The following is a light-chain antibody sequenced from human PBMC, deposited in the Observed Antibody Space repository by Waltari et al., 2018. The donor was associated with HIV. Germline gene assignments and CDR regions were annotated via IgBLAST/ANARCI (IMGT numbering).Light chain of an antibody. CDR2: SAS. CDR1: QHLRSS. J-gene: IGKJ3*01. Sequence: DIQLTHSPSLVSASLGDRVTITCRASQHLRSSLGWYQKRPGRAPNLLLSSASVLQSGVPSRFRGRGSGTVFTLSISGLQPDDFATYYCQQSNNFPLTFGPGTTVD. CDR3: QQSNNFPLT. V-gene: IGKV1-12*01.